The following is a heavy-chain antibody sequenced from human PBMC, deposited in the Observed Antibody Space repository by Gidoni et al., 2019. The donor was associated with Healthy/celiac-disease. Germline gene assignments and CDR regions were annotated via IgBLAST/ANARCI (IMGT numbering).Heavy chain of an antibody. CDR2: ISSSSSYI. D-gene: IGHD2-15*01. Sequence: EVQLVESGGGMVKPGGSLRLSCPASGFSFRSYIMIGARPAPGKGLEGVSSISSSSSYIYYADSVKDRFTISIDNAKNSLYLQMNSLRAEDTAVYDCARYCSGGSCVDLYDYYGMDVWGQGTTGTVSS. CDR1: GFSFRSYI. J-gene: IGHJ6*02. V-gene: IGHV3-21*01. CDR3: ARYCSGGSCVDLYDYYGMDV.